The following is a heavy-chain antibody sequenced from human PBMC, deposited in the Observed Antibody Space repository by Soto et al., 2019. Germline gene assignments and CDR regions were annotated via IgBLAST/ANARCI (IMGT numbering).Heavy chain of an antibody. CDR1: GGSFSGYY. CDR3: ARRGYYDGTPANIGY. D-gene: IGHD3-22*01. J-gene: IGHJ4*02. Sequence: SETLSLTCAVYGGSFSGYYWSWIRQPPGKGLEWIGEINHSGSTNYNPSLKSRVTISVDTSKNQFSLKLSSVTAADTAVYYCARRGYYDGTPANIGYWGQGTLVTVSS. V-gene: IGHV4-34*01. CDR2: INHSGST.